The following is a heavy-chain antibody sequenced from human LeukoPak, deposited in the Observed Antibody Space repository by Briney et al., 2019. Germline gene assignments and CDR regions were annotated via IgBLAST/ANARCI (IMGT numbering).Heavy chain of an antibody. D-gene: IGHD3-9*01. V-gene: IGHV1-2*02. CDR1: GYTFTGYY. J-gene: IGHJ6*02. Sequence: ASVKVSCKASGYTFTGYYMHWVRQAPGQGLEWTGWINPNSGGTNYAQKFQGRVTMTRDTSISTAYMELSRLRSDDTAVYYCASEYYDILTGYYYGMDVWGQGTTVTVSS. CDR3: ASEYYDILTGYYYGMDV. CDR2: INPNSGGT.